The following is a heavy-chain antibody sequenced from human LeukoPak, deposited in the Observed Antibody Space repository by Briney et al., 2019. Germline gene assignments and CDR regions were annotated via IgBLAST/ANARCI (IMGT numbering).Heavy chain of an antibody. CDR2: IYYSGST. D-gene: IGHD3-16*01. CDR1: GGSISSSSYY. CDR3: ARHGRLGDHDAFDI. V-gene: IGHV4-39*01. J-gene: IGHJ3*02. Sequence: PSETLSLTCTVSGGSISSSSYYWGWIRQPPGKGLEWIGSIYYSGSTYFNPSLKSRVTISVDTSKNQFSLKLSSVTAADTAVYYCARHGRLGDHDAFDIWGQGTMVTVSS.